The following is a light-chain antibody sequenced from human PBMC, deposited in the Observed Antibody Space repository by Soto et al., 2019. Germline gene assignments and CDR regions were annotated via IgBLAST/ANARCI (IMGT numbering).Light chain of an antibody. Sequence: QSLLTQPSSGSGSTGQSITISRSETSSEGGSCSHFAWYQTFPSKTPKLIIYALTYRPSGVSHRFSASKSGNRASLTISGLQAGDEADYYCISYTGSSTCYVFGTGTKVTV. CDR3: ISYTGSSTCYV. V-gene: IGLV2-14*01. J-gene: IGLJ1*01. CDR1: SSEGGSCSH. CDR2: ALT.